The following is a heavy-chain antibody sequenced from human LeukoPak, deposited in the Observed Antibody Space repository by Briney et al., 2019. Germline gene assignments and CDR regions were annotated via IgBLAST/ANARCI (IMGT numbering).Heavy chain of an antibody. CDR2: ISGSAGGT. D-gene: IGHD3-22*01. CDR3: AKRGVVIRVILVGFHKEAYYFDS. CDR1: GITLSNYG. Sequence: GSLRLSCAVSGITLSNYGMSWVRQAPGKGLEWVAGISGSAGGTYYADSVKGRFTASRDNAKNTLYLQLNNLRAEDTAVYFCAKRGVVIRVILVGFHKEAYYFDSWGQGALVTVSS. V-gene: IGHV3-23*01. J-gene: IGHJ4*02.